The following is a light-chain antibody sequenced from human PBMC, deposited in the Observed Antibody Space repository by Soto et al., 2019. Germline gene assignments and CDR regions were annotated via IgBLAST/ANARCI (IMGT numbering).Light chain of an antibody. Sequence: IVLTQSPATLSVSPGERATLSCRASQSVSSLLAWYQQKPRQAPRLLIYDTSTRATGIPARFSGSGSGTDFTLTISSLQPEDFATYYCQQLNSYPITFGQGTRLEIK. V-gene: IGKV3-15*01. CDR3: QQLNSYPIT. CDR2: DTS. J-gene: IGKJ5*01. CDR1: QSVSSL.